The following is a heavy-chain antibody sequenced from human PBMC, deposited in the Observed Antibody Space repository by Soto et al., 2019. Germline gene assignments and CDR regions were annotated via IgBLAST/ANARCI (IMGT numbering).Heavy chain of an antibody. CDR1: GSTFSSSE. V-gene: IGHV3-48*03. CDR3: ASVNLRFSYGIDV. D-gene: IGHD3-3*01. Sequence: EVQLVESGGGLVQPGGSLRLSCAASGSTFSSSEMHWVRQAPGKGLEWLSYIRKSSSVIYYADSVKGRFTISRDNAKNLLYLQMNSLRAEDTAVYFCASVNLRFSYGIDVWGQGTTVTVSS. CDR2: IRKSSSVI. J-gene: IGHJ6*02.